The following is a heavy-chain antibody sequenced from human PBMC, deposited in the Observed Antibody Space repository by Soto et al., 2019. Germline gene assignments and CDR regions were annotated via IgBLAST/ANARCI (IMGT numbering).Heavy chain of an antibody. V-gene: IGHV1-69*13. CDR2: IIPIFGTA. J-gene: IGHJ4*02. D-gene: IGHD1-26*01. Sequence: SVKVSCKASGGTFSSYAISWVRQAPGQGLEWMGGIIPIFGTANYAQKFQGRVTITADESTSTAYMELSSLRSEDTAVYYCARVAGDGHIGSKYFDYWGQGTLVTVSS. CDR3: ARVAGDGHIGSKYFDY. CDR1: GGTFSSYA.